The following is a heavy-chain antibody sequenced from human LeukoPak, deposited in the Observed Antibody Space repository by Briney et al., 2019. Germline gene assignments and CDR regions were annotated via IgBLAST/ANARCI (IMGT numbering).Heavy chain of an antibody. CDR2: ISSSSSYI. Sequence: PGWSLRLSCAASRFTFSSYIMNWVRQAPGKGLEWVSSISSSSSYIYYVDSVKGRFTISRDNAKKSLYLQMNSLRAEDTAVYYCARDQYYDSSGYYGYWGQGTLVTVSS. CDR1: RFTFSSYI. D-gene: IGHD3-22*01. V-gene: IGHV3-21*01. CDR3: ARDQYYDSSGYYGY. J-gene: IGHJ4*02.